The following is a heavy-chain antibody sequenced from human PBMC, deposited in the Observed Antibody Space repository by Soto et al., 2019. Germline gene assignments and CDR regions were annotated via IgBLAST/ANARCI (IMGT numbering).Heavy chain of an antibody. CDR1: GFTFSNYG. Sequence: QVQLVESGGGVVQPGKSLRLSCVASGFTFSNYGMQWVRQAPDKGLEWVAVISYDENNQYYADSVKGRLTISRDNSKNTLYLEVDSLRPEDTAVYDCARSLGGSSYYVADYWGQGSLVTVSS. CDR2: ISYDENNQ. V-gene: IGHV3-30*03. CDR3: ARSLGGSSYYVADY. D-gene: IGHD1-26*01. J-gene: IGHJ4*02.